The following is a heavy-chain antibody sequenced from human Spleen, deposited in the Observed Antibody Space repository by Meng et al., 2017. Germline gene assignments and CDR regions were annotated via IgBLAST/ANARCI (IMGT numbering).Heavy chain of an antibody. J-gene: IGHJ6*02. Sequence: LSLTCAASGFTFSSYWMNWVRQAPGKGLEWVANIKQDGSEKYYVDSVKGRFTISRDNAKNSLYLQMNSLRAEDTAVYYCASYGDYGLDGWGQGTTVTVSS. D-gene: IGHD4-17*01. V-gene: IGHV3-7*01. CDR1: GFTFSSYW. CDR3: ASYGDYGLDG. CDR2: IKQDGSEK.